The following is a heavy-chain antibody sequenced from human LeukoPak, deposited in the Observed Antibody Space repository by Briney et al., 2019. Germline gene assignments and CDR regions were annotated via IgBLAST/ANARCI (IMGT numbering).Heavy chain of an antibody. CDR1: GFTFSTFG. CDR3: GRLMGGYDSYFYGMDV. CDR2: ISYDGSNK. Sequence: GGSLRLSCAASGFTFSTFGMHWVRQGPGKGLEWVAVISYDGSNKYYADSVKGRFTISRDNSQNTLYLQMNSLRLEDTAVYYCGRLMGGYDSYFYGMDVWGQGTTVTVSS. V-gene: IGHV3-30*03. J-gene: IGHJ6*02. D-gene: IGHD5-12*01.